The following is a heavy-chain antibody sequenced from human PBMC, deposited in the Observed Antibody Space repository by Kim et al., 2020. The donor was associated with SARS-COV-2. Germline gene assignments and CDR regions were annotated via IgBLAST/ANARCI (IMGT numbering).Heavy chain of an antibody. V-gene: IGHV4-59*13. J-gene: IGHJ4*02. CDR1: GGSISSYY. CDR2: IYYSGST. D-gene: IGHD3-10*01. Sequence: SETLSLTCTVSGGSISSYYWSWIRQPPGKGLEWIGYIYYSGSTNYNPSLKSRVTVSVDTSKNQFSLKLSSVTAADTAVYYCARNYITMVRGVPSYSFDYWGQGTLVTVSS. CDR3: ARNYITMVRGVPSYSFDY.